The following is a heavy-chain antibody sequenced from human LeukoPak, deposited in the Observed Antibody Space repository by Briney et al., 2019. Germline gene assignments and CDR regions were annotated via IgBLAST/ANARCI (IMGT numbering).Heavy chain of an antibody. CDR3: ARDLAGYLPDAFDI. J-gene: IGHJ3*02. CDR1: GFTLSTYV. V-gene: IGHV3-21*01. D-gene: IGHD1-1*01. Sequence: GGSLRLSCAASGFTLSTYVMNCVRQAPGQGLKWISSISSSSSYIYYADSVKGRFTISRDNSKNTLYLQMNSLRAEDTAVYYCARDLAGYLPDAFDIWGQGTMVTVSS. CDR2: ISSSSSYI.